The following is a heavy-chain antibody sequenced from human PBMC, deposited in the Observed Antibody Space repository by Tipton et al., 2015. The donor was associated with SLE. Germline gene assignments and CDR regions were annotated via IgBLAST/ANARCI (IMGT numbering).Heavy chain of an antibody. CDR2: IYHSGST. D-gene: IGHD6-13*01. CDR3: AREVRQLLIYFDS. V-gene: IGHV4-30-2*01. CDR1: GGSISSGGYS. Sequence: TLSLTCAVSGGSISSGGYSWSWIRQPPGKGLEWIGYIYHSGSTYYNPSLKSRVTISVDRSKNQFSLRLTSVTAADTAMYFCAREVRQLLIYFDSWGQGTLVTVSS. J-gene: IGHJ4*02.